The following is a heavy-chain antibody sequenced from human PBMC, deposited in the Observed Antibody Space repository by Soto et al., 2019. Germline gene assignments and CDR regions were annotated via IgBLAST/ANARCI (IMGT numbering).Heavy chain of an antibody. D-gene: IGHD4-17*01. V-gene: IGHV3-74*01. CDR2: SNIDGTIT. J-gene: IGHJ4*02. Sequence: ELLLVESGGGLVQPGGSLRLSCAASGFTSGLAFTNYWMHWVRQPPGKGLVLVSRSNIDGTITNYADSVEGRFTISRDNATKTLNPQLNILRGEDTAVYFCVSSLDRLRGWGQGNVVTVSS. CDR3: VSSLDRLRG. CDR1: GFTSGLAFTNYW.